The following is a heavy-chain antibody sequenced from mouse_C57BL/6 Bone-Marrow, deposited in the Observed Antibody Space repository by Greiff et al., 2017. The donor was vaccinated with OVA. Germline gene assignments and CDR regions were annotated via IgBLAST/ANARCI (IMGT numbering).Heavy chain of an antibody. J-gene: IGHJ1*03. CDR3: ARPYYSNYWYFDV. CDR2: INPGSGGT. CDR1: GYAFTNYL. Sequence: VQLQQSGAELVRPGTSVKVSCKASGYAFTNYLIEWVKQRPGQGLEWIGVINPGSGGTNYNEKFKGKATLTSDKSSSTAYMQLSSLTSEDSAVYFCARPYYSNYWYFDVWGTGTTVTVSS. D-gene: IGHD2-5*01. V-gene: IGHV1-54*01.